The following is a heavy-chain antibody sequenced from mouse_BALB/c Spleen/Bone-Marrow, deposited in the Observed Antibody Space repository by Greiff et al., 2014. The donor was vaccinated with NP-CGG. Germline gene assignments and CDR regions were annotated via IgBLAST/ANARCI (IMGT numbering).Heavy chain of an antibody. CDR1: EFTFSDYY. V-gene: IGHV5-4*02. Sequence: EVQGVESGGGLVKPGGSLKLSCAASEFTFSDYYMYWVRQTPEKRLEWVATISDGGSYTYYPDSVKGRFTISRDNAKNNLYLQMSSLKSEDTAMYYCAREGDGAYWGQGTLVTVSA. J-gene: IGHJ3*01. CDR3: AREGDGAY. CDR2: ISDGGSYT. D-gene: IGHD3-3*01.